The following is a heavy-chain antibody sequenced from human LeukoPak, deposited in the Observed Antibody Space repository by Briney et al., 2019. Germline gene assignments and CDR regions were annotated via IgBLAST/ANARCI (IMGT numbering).Heavy chain of an antibody. V-gene: IGHV3-20*04. D-gene: IGHD4-17*01. CDR2: INWNGGST. CDR3: ARSLDYGDYPRYFDY. Sequence: GGSLRLSCAASGFTFDDYGMSWVRQAPGKGLEWVSGINWNGGSTGYADSVKGRFTISRDNAKNSLYLQMNRLRAEDTALYYCARSLDYGDYPRYFDYWGQGTLVTVSS. CDR1: GFTFDDYG. J-gene: IGHJ4*02.